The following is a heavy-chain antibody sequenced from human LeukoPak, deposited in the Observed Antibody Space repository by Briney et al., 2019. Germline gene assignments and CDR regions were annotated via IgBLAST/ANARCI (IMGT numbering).Heavy chain of an antibody. V-gene: IGHV4-59*01. J-gene: IGHJ4*02. CDR3: AGTYYYDSSGYYYPGGY. CDR2: IYYSGST. Sequence: SETLSLTCAVYGGSFSGYYWSWIRQRPGKGLEWIGYIYYSGSTNYNPTLKSRVTISVDTSKNQFSLKLSSVTAADTAVYYCAGTYYYDSSGYYYPGGYWGQGTLVTVSS. D-gene: IGHD3-22*01. CDR1: GGSFSGYY.